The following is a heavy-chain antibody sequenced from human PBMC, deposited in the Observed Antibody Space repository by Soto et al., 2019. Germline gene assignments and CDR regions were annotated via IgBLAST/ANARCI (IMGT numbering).Heavy chain of an antibody. CDR1: GYTFTRYE. V-gene: IGHV1-8*01. CDR3: ARVNELPYPHCYSYSIDF. D-gene: IGHD1-1*01. J-gene: IGHJ6*03. CDR2: MEPNSGNT. Sequence: GSVKGSCKASGYTFTRYEINWVGQATGQGLEGMGWMEPNSGNTGYAQKVQGRVTMTRTTSISTAYMELSSLRSEDTAVYYCARVNELPYPHCYSYSIDFWCKGTTVTVSS.